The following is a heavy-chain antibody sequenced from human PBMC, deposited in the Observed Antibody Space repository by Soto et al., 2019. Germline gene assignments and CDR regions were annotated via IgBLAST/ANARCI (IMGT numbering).Heavy chain of an antibody. J-gene: IGHJ4*02. CDR2: ISYDGSNK. Sequence: PGGSLRLSCAASGFTFSSYGMHWVRQAPGKGLEWVAVISYDGSNKYYADSVKGRFTISRDNSKNTLYLQMNSLRAEDTAVYYCAKDPGLRYFDWFPAKWGQGTLVTVSS. V-gene: IGHV3-30*18. CDR1: GFTFSSYG. CDR3: AKDPGLRYFDWFPAK. D-gene: IGHD3-9*01.